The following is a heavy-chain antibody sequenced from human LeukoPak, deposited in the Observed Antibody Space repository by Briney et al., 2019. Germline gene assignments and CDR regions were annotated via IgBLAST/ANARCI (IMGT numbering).Heavy chain of an antibody. J-gene: IGHJ4*02. CDR2: IDWDDDK. V-gene: IGHV2-70*04. CDR1: GFSLSTSGMR. D-gene: IGHD3-22*01. CDR3: ARWGRSGLDY. Sequence: SGPTLVNPTRTLTLTCTFSGFSLSTSGMRVSWIRQPPGKALEWLARIDWDDDKFYSTSLKTRLTISKDTSKNQVVLTMTNMDPVDTATYYCARWGRSGLDYWGQGTLVTVSS.